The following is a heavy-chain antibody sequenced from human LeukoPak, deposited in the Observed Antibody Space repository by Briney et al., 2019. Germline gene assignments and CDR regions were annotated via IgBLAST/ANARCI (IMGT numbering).Heavy chain of an antibody. CDR1: GFTFSTYS. J-gene: IGHJ4*02. Sequence: GGSLRLSCAASGFTFSTYSMSWVRQAPGKGLEWVSSISSNSRYIYYAASMRGRFTISRDNAKNSLYLQMNSLKPEDTAVYSCAGDKTTGGWYEFDYWGQGTLVTVSS. CDR3: AGDKTTGGWYEFDY. V-gene: IGHV3-21*06. D-gene: IGHD6-19*01. CDR2: ISSNSRYI.